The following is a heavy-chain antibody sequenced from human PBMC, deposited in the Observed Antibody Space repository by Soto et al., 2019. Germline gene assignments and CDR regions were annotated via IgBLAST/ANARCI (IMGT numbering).Heavy chain of an antibody. CDR3: ARLISGTYSDWFDS. Sequence: QVQLVQSGAEVKKPGASVKVSCKASGYTFTRYGITWVRQAPGQGLEWMGWISADNAKTKYAQKIQGRVTMTTDTSTSTAYVELRSLRSDDPAVYYCARLISGTYSDWFDSWGQGTLVTVSS. CDR1: GYTFTRYG. CDR2: ISADNAKT. V-gene: IGHV1-18*04. D-gene: IGHD1-26*01. J-gene: IGHJ5*01.